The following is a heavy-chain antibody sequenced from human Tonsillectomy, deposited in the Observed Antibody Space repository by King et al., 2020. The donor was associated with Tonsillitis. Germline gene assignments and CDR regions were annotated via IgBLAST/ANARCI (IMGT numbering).Heavy chain of an antibody. J-gene: IGHJ4*02. D-gene: IGHD7-27*01. Sequence: VQLVESGSELKKPGASVKVSCKASGYTFTDYTINWVRQAPGQGLEWRGWLNTNTGFPTYAQDFTRRFVFSLDTSINTAYLQITSLKTEDTALYYCARLTEDFDYWGQGTLVTVSS. CDR3: ARLTEDFDY. CDR2: LNTNTGFP. V-gene: IGHV7-4-1*02. CDR1: GYTFTDYT.